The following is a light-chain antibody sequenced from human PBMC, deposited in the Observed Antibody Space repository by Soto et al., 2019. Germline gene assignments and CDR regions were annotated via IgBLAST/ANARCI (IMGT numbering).Light chain of an antibody. CDR3: QQYDSSFPT. J-gene: IGKJ1*01. CDR2: GAS. V-gene: IGKV3-20*01. CDR1: QSVRSRS. Sequence: EIVLTDSPDTLSLSQWEIATLSCRASQSVRSRSLAWYHHNPGQAPRLLMYGASSRATGSPDRFSGSGSGTDFTLTISSLEHEDFVVHYCQQYDSSFPTFGQATKVDIK.